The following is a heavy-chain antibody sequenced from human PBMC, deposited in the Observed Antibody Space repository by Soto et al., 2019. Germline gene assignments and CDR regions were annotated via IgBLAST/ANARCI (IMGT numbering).Heavy chain of an antibody. V-gene: IGHV1-3*01. Sequence: QVQLVQSGAEVKKPGASVKVSCKDSGYTFTSYDMHWVRQAPGQRLEWMGWINAGNGNTKYSQKLQGRVTITRDTPASTAYMDLSSLRSEDTAVYYCARDLGSYDFWSCYNDYYYMDFWGKVTTVTVSS. J-gene: IGHJ6*03. D-gene: IGHD3-3*01. CDR2: INAGNGNT. CDR1: GYTFTSYD. CDR3: ARDLGSYDFWSCYNDYYYMDF.